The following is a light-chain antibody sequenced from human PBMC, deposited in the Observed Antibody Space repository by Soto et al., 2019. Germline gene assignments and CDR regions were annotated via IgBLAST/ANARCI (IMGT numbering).Light chain of an antibody. CDR1: GSNIGAGYD. V-gene: IGLV1-40*01. Sequence: QSVLTQPPSVSGAPGQRVTISCTGTGSNIGAGYDIHWYQQFPGTAPKLLIYANTHRPSGVPDRFSGFKSGTSASLAISGLQDEDEADYYCQSFDSSLSGFVAFGGGTKVTVL. CDR2: ANT. CDR3: QSFDSSLSGFVA. J-gene: IGLJ2*01.